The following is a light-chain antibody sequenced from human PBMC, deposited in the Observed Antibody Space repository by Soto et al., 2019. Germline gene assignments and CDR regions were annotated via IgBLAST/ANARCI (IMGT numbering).Light chain of an antibody. CDR1: QDISTY. CDR2: GAT. V-gene: IGKV1-27*01. J-gene: IGKJ3*01. Sequence: DIQMTQSPSSLSASVGDRVTITCRASQDISTYLAWYQQRPGKVPELLIYGATTLQPGVPSRFSGSGSGTDFTLTISSLQPEDVATYYCQNCKSAVFTFGPGTKVDIK. CDR3: QNCKSAVFT.